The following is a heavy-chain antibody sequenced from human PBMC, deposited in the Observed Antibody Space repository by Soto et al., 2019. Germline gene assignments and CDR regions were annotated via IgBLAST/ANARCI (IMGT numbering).Heavy chain of an antibody. V-gene: IGHV4-34*01. J-gene: IGHJ6*02. CDR2: INHSGGT. CDR3: ARGYGSGSPAYYYYYYGMDV. Sequence: SETLALTCAVHGGSFSGDDWSWIRLPPGKRLEWIGEINHSGGTNYNPSLKSRVTISVDTSKNQFSLKLSSVTAADTAVYYCARGYGSGSPAYYYYYYGMDVWGQGT. D-gene: IGHD3-10*01. CDR1: GGSFSGDD.